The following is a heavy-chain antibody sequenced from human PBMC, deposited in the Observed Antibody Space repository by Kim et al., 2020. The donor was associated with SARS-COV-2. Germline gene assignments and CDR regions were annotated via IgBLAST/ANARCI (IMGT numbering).Heavy chain of an antibody. V-gene: IGHV3-30*01. J-gene: IGHJ5*02. CDR3: ARGGGWFGESNWFDP. Sequence: DSVKGRFTISRDNSKNTLYLQMNSRRAEDTAVYYCARGGGWFGESNWFDPWGQGTLVTVSS. D-gene: IGHD3-10*01.